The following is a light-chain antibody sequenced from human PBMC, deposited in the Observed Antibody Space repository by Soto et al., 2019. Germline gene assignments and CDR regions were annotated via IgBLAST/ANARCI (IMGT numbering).Light chain of an antibody. CDR2: LEGRGSY. J-gene: IGLJ2*01. V-gene: IGLV4-60*02. CDR1: SGHSSYI. CDR3: ESWDSTTHVV. Sequence: QPVLTQSSSASASLGSSVKLTCTLSSGHSSYIIAWHQQQRGKAPRFLMKLEGRGSYNKGSGVPDRFSRSSAGAARHLSLSVLQCEDEAHDYCESWDSTTHVVFGGGTQFTVL.